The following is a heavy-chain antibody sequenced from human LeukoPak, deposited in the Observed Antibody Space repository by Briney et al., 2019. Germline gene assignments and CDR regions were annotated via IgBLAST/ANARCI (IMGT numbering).Heavy chain of an antibody. J-gene: IGHJ4*02. CDR1: GFSSSNSA. V-gene: IGHV3-30*18. CDR2: ISDDGSNT. D-gene: IGHD1-26*01. CDR3: AKSATTIDFNY. Sequence: PGRSLRLSCAASGFSSSNSAMHWVRQAPGKGLEWVALISDDGSNTIYADSVKGRFSISRDNSKNTLYLQMNSLRVEDTAVYYCAKSATTIDFNYWGQGTLVTVSS.